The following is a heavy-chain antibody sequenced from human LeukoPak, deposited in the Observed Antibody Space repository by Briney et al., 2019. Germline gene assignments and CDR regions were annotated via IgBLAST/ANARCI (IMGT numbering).Heavy chain of an antibody. CDR1: GYTFTSYD. J-gene: IGHJ4*02. D-gene: IGHD3-22*01. V-gene: IGHV1-8*01. CDR3: ARGPYYYDSSGYSNFDY. CDR2: MNPNSGNT. Sequence: ASVKVSCKASGYTFTSYDINWVRQATGQGLEWMGWMNPNSGNTGYAQKFQGRVTMTRNTSISTAYMELSSLRSEDTAVYYCARGPYYYDSSGYSNFDYWGQGTLVTVSS.